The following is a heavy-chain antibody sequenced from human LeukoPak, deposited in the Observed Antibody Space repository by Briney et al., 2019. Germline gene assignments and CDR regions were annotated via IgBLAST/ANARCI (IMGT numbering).Heavy chain of an antibody. CDR1: GFTFSSYA. J-gene: IGHJ4*02. Sequence: GGSVRLPCSASGFTFSSYATHWVRQAPGKGLEWVSYIGISGSPIFYADSVKGRYTISRDNAQNSVYLQMNSLRDEDTAVYYCASDRYYSFDDCSQGSLVTVSS. V-gene: IGHV3-48*02. D-gene: IGHD1-26*01. CDR3: ASDRYYSFDD. CDR2: IGISGSPI.